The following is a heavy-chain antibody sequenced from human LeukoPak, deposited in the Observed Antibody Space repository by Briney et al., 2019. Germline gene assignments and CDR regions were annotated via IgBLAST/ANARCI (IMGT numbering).Heavy chain of an antibody. J-gene: IGHJ5*02. CDR3: GRERRWSSSSGVNWFDP. CDR2: IYTSGST. D-gene: IGHD6-13*01. CDR1: GGSISSGSYY. Sequence: SETLSLTCTVSGGSISSGSYYWSWIRQPAGKGLEWIGRIYTSGSTNYNPSLKSRVTISVDTSKNQFSLKLSSVTAAHTAVYYGGRERRWSSSSGVNWFDPWGQGTLVTVSS. V-gene: IGHV4-61*02.